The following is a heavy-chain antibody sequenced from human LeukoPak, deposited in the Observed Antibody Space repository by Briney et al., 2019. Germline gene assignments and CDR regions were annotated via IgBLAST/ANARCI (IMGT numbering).Heavy chain of an antibody. J-gene: IGHJ6*03. CDR3: AKGHISYYYYMDV. CDR2: ISGSGGST. D-gene: IGHD3-3*02. V-gene: IGHV3-23*01. Sequence: GGSLGLSCAASGFTFSSYAMSWVRQAPGKGLEWVSGISGSGGSTYYADSVKGRFTISRDNTKNTLYLQMNSLRAEDTAVYYCAKGHISYYYYMDVWGKGTTVTVSS. CDR1: GFTFSSYA.